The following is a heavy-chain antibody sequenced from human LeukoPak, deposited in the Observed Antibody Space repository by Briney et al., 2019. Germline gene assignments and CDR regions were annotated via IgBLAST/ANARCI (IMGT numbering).Heavy chain of an antibody. V-gene: IGHV1-69*06. CDR2: VIPIFGTA. D-gene: IGHD3-3*01. CDR1: GGTFSSYA. CDR3: ARGSPAYDFWSGYYFDY. J-gene: IGHJ4*02. Sequence: SVKVSCKASGGTFSSYAISWVRQAPGQGLEWMGGVIPIFGTANYAQKFQGRVTITADKSTSTAYMELSSLRSEDTAVYYCARGSPAYDFWSGYYFDYWGQGTLVTVSS.